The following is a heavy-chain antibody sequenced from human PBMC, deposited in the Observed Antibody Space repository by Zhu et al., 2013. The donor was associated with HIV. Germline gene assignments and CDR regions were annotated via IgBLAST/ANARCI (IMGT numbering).Heavy chain of an antibody. D-gene: IGHD4-4*01. V-gene: IGHV1-18*01. CDR1: GYTFTSYS. Sequence: QVQLVQSGSEVKKAGASVKVSCQASGYTFTSYSISWLRQAPGQGLEWMGWISAYNGNTKYAQNLQGRVTMTTDTSTSTAYMDLRSLRSDDTAVYYCARGPRTTIIVPFDYWGQGTLVTVSS. J-gene: IGHJ4*02. CDR3: ARGPRTTIIVPFDY. CDR2: ISAYNGNT.